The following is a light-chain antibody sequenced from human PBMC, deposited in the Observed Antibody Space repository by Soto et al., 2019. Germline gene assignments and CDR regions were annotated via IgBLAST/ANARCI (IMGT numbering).Light chain of an antibody. V-gene: IGKV1-5*01. CDR3: QQYSVYWT. Sequence: DIQMTQSPSTLSASVRDRVTITCRASQRISTWLAWYQQKPGKAPKLLIYDASSLQSGVPSRFTGSGSGTEFTLTINSLQPDDFATYYCQQYSVYWTFGQGTKVDIK. J-gene: IGKJ1*01. CDR1: QRISTW. CDR2: DAS.